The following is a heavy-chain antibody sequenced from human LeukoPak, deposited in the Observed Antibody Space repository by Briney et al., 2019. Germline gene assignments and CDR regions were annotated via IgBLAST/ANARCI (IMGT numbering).Heavy chain of an antibody. J-gene: IGHJ4*02. V-gene: IGHV4-61*05. CDR2: IPDIGSI. D-gene: IGHD2/OR15-2a*01. Sequence: SETLSLTCTVSGGSISSSSYYWSWIRQPPGKGLEWIAYIPDIGSINYNPSLKSRVTISLDTSKNQFSLKLSSVTAADTAVYYCAGHHPRNTVDFWGQGTLVTVSS. CDR3: AGHHPRNTVDF. CDR1: GGSISSSSYY.